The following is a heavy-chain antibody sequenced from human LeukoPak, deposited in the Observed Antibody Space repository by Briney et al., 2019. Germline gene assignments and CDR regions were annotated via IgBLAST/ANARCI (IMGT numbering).Heavy chain of an antibody. CDR3: ARPYSGSYKAFDI. Sequence: ASVKVSCKASGYVFTGYYMHWVRQAAGQGLEWMGWMNPNSGNTGYAQKFQGRVTITRNTSISTAYMELSSLRSEDTAVYCCARPYSGSYKAFDIWGQGTMVTVSS. D-gene: IGHD1-26*01. CDR1: GYVFTGYY. J-gene: IGHJ3*02. V-gene: IGHV1-8*03. CDR2: MNPNSGNT.